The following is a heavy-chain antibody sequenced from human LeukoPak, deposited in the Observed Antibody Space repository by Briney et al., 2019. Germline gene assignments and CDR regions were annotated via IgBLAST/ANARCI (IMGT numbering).Heavy chain of an antibody. CDR2: IAGDESQK. CDR1: GFSFTSSW. CDR3: VRDLSPVSDRNVWYDALDI. Sequence: PGGSLRLSCVASGFSFTSSWMTWVRQAPGKGLEWVANIAGDESQKRYMDSVKGRFTISRDNAKNSLYLQLNSLGAEDTAIYYCVRDLSPVSDRNVWYDALDIWGQGTMVTVSS. J-gene: IGHJ3*02. D-gene: IGHD1-1*01. V-gene: IGHV3-7*01.